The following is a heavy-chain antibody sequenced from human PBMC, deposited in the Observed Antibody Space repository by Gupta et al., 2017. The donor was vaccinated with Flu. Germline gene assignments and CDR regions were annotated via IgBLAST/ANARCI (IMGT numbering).Heavy chain of an antibody. CDR3: AKGKTFAAASTSTLEN. V-gene: IGHV3-30*18. J-gene: IGHJ4*02. Sequence: FTFSSFAMHWVRQAPGKGLEWVAVISSDGSNGYYADSVKDRFTISRDTSKNTLYLQMNSLGAEDTAVYYCAKGKTFAAASTSTLENWGQGTLVTVSS. D-gene: IGHD2-15*01. CDR2: ISSDGSNG. CDR1: FTFSSFA.